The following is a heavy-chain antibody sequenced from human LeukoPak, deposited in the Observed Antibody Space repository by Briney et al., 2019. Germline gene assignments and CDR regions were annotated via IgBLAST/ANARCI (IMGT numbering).Heavy chain of an antibody. D-gene: IGHD3-9*01. CDR3: ARGEDFERYYLAY. Sequence: NPSQTLSLTCSVSGASISTGSYYWSWIRQPAGKGLEWIGRIYISGNTNYNPLFESRATISVDTSKNQFSLKLTSVTAADTAVYFCARGEDFERYYLAYWGQGTLVTVSS. J-gene: IGHJ4*02. CDR1: GASISTGSYY. V-gene: IGHV4-61*02. CDR2: IYISGNT.